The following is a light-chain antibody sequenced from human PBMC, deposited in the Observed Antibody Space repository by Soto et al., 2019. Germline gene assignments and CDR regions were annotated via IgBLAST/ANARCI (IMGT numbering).Light chain of an antibody. CDR1: QTITSW. Sequence: DIQMTQSPSTLSASVGDRVTITCRASQTITSWLAWYQQKPGKAPKLLIYDASSLPSGVPSRFSGSGSGTEFTLTISSLQPDDFATYYCQQYNSYPYTFGQGTKLEMK. J-gene: IGKJ2*01. CDR2: DAS. CDR3: QQYNSYPYT. V-gene: IGKV1-5*01.